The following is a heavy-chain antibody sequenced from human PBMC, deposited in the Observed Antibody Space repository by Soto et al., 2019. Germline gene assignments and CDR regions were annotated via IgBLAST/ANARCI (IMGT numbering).Heavy chain of an antibody. Sequence: QVQLVQSGAEVTKPGSSVKVSCKASGGTLNKHAITWLRRAHGQGLEWLGGIIPMCGIPNYPQKFQGRVTINANDPTNTSHMELHSLTSDDTAVYYCARGGSSGWLKRAYDGWGKGTMVTFSS. J-gene: IGHJ3*01. CDR3: ARGGSSGWLKRAYDG. CDR2: IIPMCGIP. CDR1: GGTLNKHA. V-gene: IGHV1-69*01. D-gene: IGHD6-13*01.